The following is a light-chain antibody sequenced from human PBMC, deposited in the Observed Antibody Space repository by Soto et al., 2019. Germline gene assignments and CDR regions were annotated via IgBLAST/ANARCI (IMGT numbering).Light chain of an antibody. CDR2: SNH. CDR1: SSNIGNNT. J-gene: IGLJ3*02. Sequence: QSALTQPPSASGTPGQRVSISCSGSSSNIGNNTVNWYQQLPGTTPKLLMYSNHQRPSGVPDRFSGSKSGTSASLAISGLQSEDEAHYYCATWDDTLNGVVFGGGTKLTVL. V-gene: IGLV1-44*01. CDR3: ATWDDTLNGVV.